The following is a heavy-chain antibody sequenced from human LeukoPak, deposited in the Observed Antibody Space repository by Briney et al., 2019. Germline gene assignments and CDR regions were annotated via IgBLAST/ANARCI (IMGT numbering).Heavy chain of an antibody. CDR1: GGSFSGYY. CDR3: ARGPVSSYYYYYGMDV. CDR2: INHSGST. D-gene: IGHD1-14*01. J-gene: IGHJ6*02. V-gene: IGHV4-34*01. Sequence: SETLSLTCAVYGGSFSGYYWSWIRQPPGKGLEWIGEINHSGSTNYNPSLKSRVTISVDTSKNQFSLKLSSVTAADTAVYYCARGPVSSYYYYYGMDVWGQGTTVTVSS.